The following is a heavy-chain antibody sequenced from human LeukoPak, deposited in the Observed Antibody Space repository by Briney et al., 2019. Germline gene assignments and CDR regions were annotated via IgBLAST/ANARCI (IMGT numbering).Heavy chain of an antibody. V-gene: IGHV3-74*01. CDR1: GVTFSSYW. Sequence: GGSLRLSCAASGVTFSSYWMHWVRQAPGKGLGWGSRINSDGGSTSYADSVKGRFTISRDNATTPLYLQMNSLRAEATAVYYCASDQGYQLFDPWGQGTLVTVSS. CDR3: ASDQGYQLFDP. J-gene: IGHJ5*02. D-gene: IGHD2-2*01. CDR2: INSDGGST.